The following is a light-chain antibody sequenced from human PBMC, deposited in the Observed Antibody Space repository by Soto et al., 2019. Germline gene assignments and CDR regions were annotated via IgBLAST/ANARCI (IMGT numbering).Light chain of an antibody. J-gene: IGLJ1*01. V-gene: IGLV2-14*01. CDR2: DVS. CDR3: SSYTSSSTRV. CDR1: SSDVGGYNY. Sequence: SALTQPASLPGSPGQSITISCPGTSSDVGGYNYVSWYQQHPGKAPKLMIYDVSNRPSGVSNRFSGSKSGNTASLTISGLQAEDEADYYCSSYTSSSTRVFGTRTKVTVL.